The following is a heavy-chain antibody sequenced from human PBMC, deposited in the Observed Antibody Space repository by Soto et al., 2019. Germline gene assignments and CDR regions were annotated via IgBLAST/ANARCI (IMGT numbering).Heavy chain of an antibody. D-gene: IGHD6-19*01. CDR1: GFTFSSYA. CDR3: ARDFSSGWYAAYAFDI. Sequence: QVQLVESGGGVVQPGRSLRLSCAASGFTFSSYAMHWVRQAPGKGPEWVAVISYDGSNKYYADSVKGRFTISRDNSKNTLYLQMNSLRAEDTAVYYCARDFSSGWYAAYAFDIWGQGTMVTVSS. CDR2: ISYDGSNK. V-gene: IGHV3-30-3*01. J-gene: IGHJ3*02.